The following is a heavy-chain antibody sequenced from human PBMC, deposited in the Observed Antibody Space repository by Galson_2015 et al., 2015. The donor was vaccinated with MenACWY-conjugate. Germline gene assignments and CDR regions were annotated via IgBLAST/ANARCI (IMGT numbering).Heavy chain of an antibody. CDR2: TYYSSKGYN. J-gene: IGHJ4*02. Sequence: CAISGDSVSSNSVAWNWLRQSPARGLEWLGRTYYSSKGYNDYATSVKSRITIKSDTTKNEFSLHLKSVTPDDTAVYYCAREGSRIWYEIDCWGQGTLVTVSS. CDR1: GDSVSSNSVA. CDR3: AREGSRIWYEIDC. V-gene: IGHV6-1*01. D-gene: IGHD6-13*01.